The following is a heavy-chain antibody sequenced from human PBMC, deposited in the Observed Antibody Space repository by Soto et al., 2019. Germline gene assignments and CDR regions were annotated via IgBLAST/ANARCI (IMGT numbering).Heavy chain of an antibody. CDR3: AKDQLAGWLDHHYYNMDV. D-gene: IGHD3-22*01. V-gene: IGHV3-30*18. Sequence: PGGSLRLSCAASGFIFSSFGMHWVRQAPGKGLEWVAVTSYDGSNEYYADSVKGRFTISRDNSNNMLYLQMNSLRGEDTALYYCAKDQLAGWLDHHYYNMDVWGQGTTVTVSS. J-gene: IGHJ6*02. CDR2: TSYDGSNE. CDR1: GFIFSSFG.